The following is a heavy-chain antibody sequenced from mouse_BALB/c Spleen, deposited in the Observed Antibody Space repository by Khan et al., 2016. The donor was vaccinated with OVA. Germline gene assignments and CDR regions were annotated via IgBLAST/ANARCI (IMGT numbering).Heavy chain of an antibody. Sequence: EVKLLESGPSLVKPSQTLSLTCSVTGDSITTGYWNWIRKFLGNKLEYRGYIIYTGYTYYNPPLKSRISITRHTSNKQHYLQLNSFTAEDTATYYGTRSTYRYAFVYWGQGTLVTVSA. J-gene: IGHJ3*01. V-gene: IGHV3-8*02. CDR2: IIYTGYT. CDR1: GDSITTGY. D-gene: IGHD2-14*01. CDR3: TRSTYRYAFVY.